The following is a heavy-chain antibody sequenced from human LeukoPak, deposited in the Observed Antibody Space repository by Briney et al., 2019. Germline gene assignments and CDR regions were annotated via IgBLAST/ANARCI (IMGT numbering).Heavy chain of an antibody. Sequence: AETLSLTCAVSGSSISSSNLCCWVRQPPGKGLEWAEEIYDSGSTNYNQSLKSRFTISVDKSKNQLSLRLSTVTAADTAVYYCAMEYYYGWGRYGDAFDIWGQGAMASVSS. CDR2: IYDSGST. CDR1: GSSISSSNL. D-gene: IGHD3-10*01. J-gene: IGHJ3*02. CDR3: AMEYYYGWGRYGDAFDI. V-gene: IGHV4-4*02.